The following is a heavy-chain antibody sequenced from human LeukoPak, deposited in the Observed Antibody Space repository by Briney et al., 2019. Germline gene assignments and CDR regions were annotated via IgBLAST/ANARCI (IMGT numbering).Heavy chain of an antibody. V-gene: IGHV3-30*04. Sequence: LSGGSLRLSCAASGFTFSSYAMHWVRQTPGEGLEWVAVISFDGRTNYYADSVKGRFTISRDNSKNTLYVQMNSLRVEDTAVYYCARSGLNCSSDNCYAGIISGTWFDPWGQGTLVTVSS. D-gene: IGHD2-2*01. CDR1: GFTFSSYA. CDR3: ARSGLNCSSDNCYAGIISGTWFDP. CDR2: ISFDGRTN. J-gene: IGHJ5*02.